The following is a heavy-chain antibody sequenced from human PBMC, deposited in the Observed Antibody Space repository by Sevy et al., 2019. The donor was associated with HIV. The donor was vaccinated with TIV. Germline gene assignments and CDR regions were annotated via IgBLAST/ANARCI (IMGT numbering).Heavy chain of an antibody. CDR3: AREDSKNWRYFDY. J-gene: IGHJ4*02. CDR1: GFTFSSYA. D-gene: IGHD1-1*01. Sequence: GGSLRLSCAASGFTFSSYAMSWVRQAPGKGLEWVASISFSSNYIYYTDSLKGRFTISRDNAKNSLYLQMNSLRAEDTAVYYCAREDSKNWRYFDYWGQGTLVTVSS. CDR2: ISFSSNYI. V-gene: IGHV3-21*01.